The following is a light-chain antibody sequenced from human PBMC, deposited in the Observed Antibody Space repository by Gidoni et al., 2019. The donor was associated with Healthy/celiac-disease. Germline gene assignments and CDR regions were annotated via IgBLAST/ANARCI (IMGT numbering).Light chain of an antibody. CDR2: WAS. Sequence: DIVMTQSPDSLAVSLGERATINCKSSQSVLYSSNNKNYLAWYQQKPGQPPKLLIYWASTRESCVPDRFSGSGSGTDFTRTISSLQAEDVAVYYCQQYYSTPPTFGGGTKVEIK. J-gene: IGKJ4*01. CDR3: QQYYSTPPT. CDR1: QSVLYSSNNKNY. V-gene: IGKV4-1*01.